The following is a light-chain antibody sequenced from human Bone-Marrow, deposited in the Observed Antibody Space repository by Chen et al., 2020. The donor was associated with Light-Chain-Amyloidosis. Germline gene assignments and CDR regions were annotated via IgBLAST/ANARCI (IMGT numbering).Light chain of an antibody. CDR2: YDS. V-gene: IGLV3-21*01. CDR1: NIGSQT. J-gene: IGLJ2*01. CDR3: QVWEASRDSVV. Sequence: SYVLTQPPSVSVAPVKTATLTCGGNNIGSQTVHWYQQKPGQAPVLVIYYDSGRPSEFPERLSGGDAGNSATRIICGEAAGDEAVECCQVWEASRDSVVVGEGTKLPVL.